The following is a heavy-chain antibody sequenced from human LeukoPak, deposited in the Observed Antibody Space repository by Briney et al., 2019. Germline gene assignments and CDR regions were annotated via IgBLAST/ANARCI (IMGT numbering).Heavy chain of an antibody. CDR3: ARDFGHWELNGGYYFDY. CDR1: GFTFDDYA. CDR2: ISWDGGST. J-gene: IGHJ4*02. Sequence: PGGSLRLSCAASGFTFDDYAMHWVRQAPGKGLEWVSLISWDGGSTYYADSVKGRFTISRDNSKNMLYLQMNSLRAEDTAVYYCARDFGHWELNGGYYFDYWGQGTLVTVSS. D-gene: IGHD1-26*01. V-gene: IGHV3-43D*04.